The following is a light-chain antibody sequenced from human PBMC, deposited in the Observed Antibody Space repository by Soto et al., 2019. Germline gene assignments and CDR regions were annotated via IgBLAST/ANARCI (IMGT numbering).Light chain of an antibody. CDR2: NVS. J-gene: IGLJ2*01. CDR1: SSDVGAYNY. Sequence: QSALTQPASVSGSPGQSITISCTGTSSDVGAYNYVSWYQQHPGKAPKLIIYNVSNRPSGVSNRFSGSKSANTASLTIFGLQAEDEADSYRSSFTDRTTVLFGGGTKVTVL. CDR3: SSFTDRTTVL. V-gene: IGLV2-14*01.